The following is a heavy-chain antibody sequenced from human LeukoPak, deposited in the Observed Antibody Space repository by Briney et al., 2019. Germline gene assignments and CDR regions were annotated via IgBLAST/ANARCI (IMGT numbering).Heavy chain of an antibody. Sequence: SETLSLACTVSGGSISSGSYYWSWIRQPAGKGLEWIGRIYTSGSTNYNPSLKSRVTISVDTSKNQFSLKLSSVTAADTAVYYCARVGYYDSSGSDYWGQGTLVTVSS. CDR3: ARVGYYDSSGSDY. V-gene: IGHV4-61*02. CDR1: GGSISSGSYY. CDR2: IYTSGST. D-gene: IGHD3-22*01. J-gene: IGHJ4*02.